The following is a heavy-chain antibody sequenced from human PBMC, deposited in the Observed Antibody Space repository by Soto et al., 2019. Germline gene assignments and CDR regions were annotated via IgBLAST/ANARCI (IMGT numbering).Heavy chain of an antibody. Sequence: ASVKVSCKASGGTFSSYAISWVRQAPGQGLEWMGGIIPIFGTANYAQKFQGRVTITADESTSTAYMELSSLRSEDTAVYYCASSGTSGYDLFDYWGQGTLVTVSS. V-gene: IGHV1-69*13. CDR2: IIPIFGTA. CDR3: ASSGTSGYDLFDY. D-gene: IGHD5-12*01. CDR1: GGTFSSYA. J-gene: IGHJ4*02.